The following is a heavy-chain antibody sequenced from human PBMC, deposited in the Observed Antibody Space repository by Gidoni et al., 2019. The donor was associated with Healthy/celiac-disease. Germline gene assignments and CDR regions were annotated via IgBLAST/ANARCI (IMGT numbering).Heavy chain of an antibody. CDR1: GFTFRGSA. CDR3: TVRDGYTN. CDR2: IRSKANSYAT. V-gene: IGHV3-73*01. J-gene: IGHJ4*02. Sequence: EVQLVESGGGLVQPGGSLTLSCAASGFTFRGSAMHWVRQASGKGLEWVGRIRSKANSYATAYAASVKGRFTISRDDSKNTAYLQMNSLKTEDTAVYYCTVRDGYTNWGQGTLVTVSS. D-gene: IGHD5-12*01.